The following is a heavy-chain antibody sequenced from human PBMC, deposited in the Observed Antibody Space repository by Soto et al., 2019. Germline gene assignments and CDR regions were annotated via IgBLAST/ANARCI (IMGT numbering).Heavy chain of an antibody. CDR1: GYSVYSYW. J-gene: IGHJ4*02. D-gene: IGHD6-19*01. CDR3: TRVLYASAWYGIDY. CDR2: IYPGDSDT. Sequence: GESLKISCKGSGYSVYSYWIAWVRQMPGKGLEWMGIIYPGDSDTRYSPSFEGQVTISADKSISTAYLQWSSLKASDTAMYYCTRVLYASAWYGIDYWGQGTLVTV. V-gene: IGHV5-51*01.